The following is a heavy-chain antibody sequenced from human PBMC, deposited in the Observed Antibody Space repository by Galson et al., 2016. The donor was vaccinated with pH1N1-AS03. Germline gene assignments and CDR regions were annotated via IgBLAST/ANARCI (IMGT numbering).Heavy chain of an antibody. CDR2: ISWNGDFI. V-gene: IGHV3-11*04. J-gene: IGHJ4*02. D-gene: IGHD3-10*01. CDR1: GLSVTDYY. CDR3: ATGVASVTGSGALGY. Sequence: SLRLSCAASGLSVTDYYMAWIRQAPGKGLECVSYISWNGDFIPYADSVRGRVTISRDSATDSVHLRMDNLRIDDTAVYYCATGVASVTGSGALGYWSQGMLVAVSS.